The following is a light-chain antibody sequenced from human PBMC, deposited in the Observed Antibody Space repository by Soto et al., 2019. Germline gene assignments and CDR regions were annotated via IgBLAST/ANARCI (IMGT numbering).Light chain of an antibody. CDR3: QQSYSTPRT. CDR1: QSISSY. CDR2: AAS. J-gene: IGKJ1*01. Sequence: DIQMTKSQSSLSASVGDRVTITCRASQSISSYLNWYQQKPGKAPKLLIYAASSLQSGVPSRFSGSGSGTDFTLTISSLQPEDFATYYCQQSYSTPRTFGQGTKVDNK. V-gene: IGKV1-39*01.